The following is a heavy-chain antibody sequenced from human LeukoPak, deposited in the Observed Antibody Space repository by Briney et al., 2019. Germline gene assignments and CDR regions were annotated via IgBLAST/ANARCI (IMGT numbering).Heavy chain of an antibody. CDR1: GLTFSSFG. D-gene: IGHD3-22*01. CDR3: AKTRGGYYYDSSGYYYADWYFDL. J-gene: IGHJ2*01. Sequence: GGSLRLSCAASGLTFSSFGMHWVRQAPGKGLEWVAVISYDGSNKYYADSVKGRFTISRDNSKNTLYLQMNSLRAEDTAVYYCAKTRGGYYYDSSGYYYADWYFDLWGRGTLVTVSS. CDR2: ISYDGSNK. V-gene: IGHV3-30*18.